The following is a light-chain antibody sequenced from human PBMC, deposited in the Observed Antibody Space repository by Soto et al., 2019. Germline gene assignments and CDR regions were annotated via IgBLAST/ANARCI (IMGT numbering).Light chain of an antibody. CDR1: QSVSNSF. CDR2: GVS. CDR3: QQYSTLPHT. J-gene: IGKJ2*01. V-gene: IGKV3-20*01. Sequence: ESVLTPSPGTLSLSPGERATLSCRASQSVSNSFFAWYQQKPGQAPRLLIYGVSSRATGIPDRFSGSGSGAVFTLTISRLDPEDFVVYYCQQYSTLPHTFGQGTKLEVK.